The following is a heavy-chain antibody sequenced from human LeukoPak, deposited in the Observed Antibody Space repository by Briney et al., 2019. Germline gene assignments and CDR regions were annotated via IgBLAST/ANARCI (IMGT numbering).Heavy chain of an antibody. CDR1: GCSINSYY. J-gene: IGHJ4*02. D-gene: IGHD6-19*01. CDR3: ASSRSSSGWSLIDY. Sequence: PSETLSLTCTVSGCSINSYYGSWIRQPPGKGLEWVGYIYYSGSINYNASLKRRLTISVDPSKNQFSLKVSSDTAADTAVYYCASSRSSSGWSLIDYWRQGALVTVST. V-gene: IGHV4-59*01. CDR2: IYYSGSI.